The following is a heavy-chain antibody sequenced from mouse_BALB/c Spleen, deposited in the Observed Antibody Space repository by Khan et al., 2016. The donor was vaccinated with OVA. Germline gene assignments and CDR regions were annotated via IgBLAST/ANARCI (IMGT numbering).Heavy chain of an antibody. CDR3: ARGNYYGYAMDY. V-gene: IGHV3-2*02. D-gene: IGHD1-1*01. J-gene: IGHJ4*01. CDR2: ISYSDSN. CDR1: GYSITSNYA. Sequence: EVQLVESGPGLVKPSQSLSLTCTVTGYSITSNYAWNWIRQFPGNKLEWMGYISYSDSNSYNPSLKSRISITRDTSKNQFFLQLNSVTTEDTATYYCARGNYYGYAMDYWGQGTSVTVSS.